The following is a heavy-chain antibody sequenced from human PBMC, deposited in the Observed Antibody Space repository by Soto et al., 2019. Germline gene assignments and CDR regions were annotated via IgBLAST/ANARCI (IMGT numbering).Heavy chain of an antibody. Sequence: TSETLSLTCTVSGGTISSSSYYWGWIRQPPGKGLEWIGSIYYSGSTYYNPSLKSRVTISVDTSKNQFSLKLSSVTAADTAVYYCARGRGYYDFWSGYPSSGAIDYWCQGTLFTVSS. CDR3: ARGRGYYDFWSGYPSSGAIDY. D-gene: IGHD3-3*01. CDR1: GGTISSSSYY. CDR2: IYYSGST. J-gene: IGHJ4*02. V-gene: IGHV4-39*01.